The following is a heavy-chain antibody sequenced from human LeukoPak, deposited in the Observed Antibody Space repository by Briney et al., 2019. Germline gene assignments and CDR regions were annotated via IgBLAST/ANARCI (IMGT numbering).Heavy chain of an antibody. Sequence: PGGSLRLSCAASGFSLSGYGMHWVRQAPGKGLEWVAVISYDGANEYYVDSVKGRFTISRDISENTLYLHMNSLRVEDTAVYYCARDPQLRSSYFDYWGQGALVTVSS. J-gene: IGHJ4*02. V-gene: IGHV3-30*03. CDR1: GFSLSGYG. CDR2: ISYDGANE. CDR3: ARDPQLRSSYFDY. D-gene: IGHD6-13*01.